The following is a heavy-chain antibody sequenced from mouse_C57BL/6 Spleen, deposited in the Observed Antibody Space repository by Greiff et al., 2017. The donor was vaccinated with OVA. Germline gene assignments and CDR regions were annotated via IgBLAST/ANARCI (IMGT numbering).Heavy chain of an antibody. J-gene: IGHJ1*03. V-gene: IGHV1-74*01. CDR1: GYTFTSYW. CDR3: ANPYYYGSSYWYFDV. Sequence: QVQLQQPGAELVKPGASVKVSCKASGYTFTSYWMHWVKQRPGQGLEWIGRIHPSDSDTNYNQTFKGKATLTVDQSSSTAYLQLSSLTSEDSAVYYCANPYYYGSSYWYFDVWGTGTTVTGSS. D-gene: IGHD1-1*01. CDR2: IHPSDSDT.